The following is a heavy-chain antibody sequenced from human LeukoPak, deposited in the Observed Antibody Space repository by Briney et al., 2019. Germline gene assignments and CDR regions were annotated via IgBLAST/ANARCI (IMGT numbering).Heavy chain of an antibody. CDR3: AKGRGYCTGGSCYSDY. J-gene: IGHJ4*02. V-gene: IGHV3-23*01. D-gene: IGHD2-15*01. CDR1: GFTFSNYA. CDR2: ISGSDGST. Sequence: GGSLRLSCTASGFTFSNYAMSWVRQAPGKGLEWVSTISGSDGSTYYADSVRGRFTISRDNSKNTLYLQMNSLRAEDTAIYYCAKGRGYCTGGSCYSDYWGQGTLVTVSS.